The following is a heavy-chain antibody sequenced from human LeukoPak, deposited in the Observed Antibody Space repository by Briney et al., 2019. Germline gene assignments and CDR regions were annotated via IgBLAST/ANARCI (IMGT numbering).Heavy chain of an antibody. CDR3: ASCDCYSNYLFWYFDY. CDR2: ISAYNGNT. CDR1: GYTFTSYG. J-gene: IGHJ4*02. V-gene: IGHV1-18*01. D-gene: IGHD4-11*01. Sequence: ASVKVSCKASGYTFTSYGISWVRQAPGQGLEWMGWISAYNGNTNYAQKLQGRVTMTTDTSTSTAYMELRSLRSEDTAVYYCASCDCYSNYLFWYFDYWGQGTLVTVSS.